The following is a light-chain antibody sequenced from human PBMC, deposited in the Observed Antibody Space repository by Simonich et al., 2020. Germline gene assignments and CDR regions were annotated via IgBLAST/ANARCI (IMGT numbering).Light chain of an antibody. J-gene: IGLJ2*01. CDR1: SRDVGGYNY. V-gene: IGLV2-14*03. CDR3: SSYTSSSTLV. CDR2: DVS. Sequence: QSALTQPASVSGSPGQSITISCTGTSRDVGGYNYVSWYQQHPGKAPKLMIYDVSNRPSGVSNRFSGSKSGNTASLTISGIQAEDDADYYCSSYTSSSTLVFGGGTKLTVL.